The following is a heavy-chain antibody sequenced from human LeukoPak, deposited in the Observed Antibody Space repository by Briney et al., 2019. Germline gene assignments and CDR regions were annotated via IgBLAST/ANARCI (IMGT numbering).Heavy chain of an antibody. Sequence: SETLSLTCTVSGGSISSYYWSWIRQPPGKGLEWIGYIYYSGSTNYNPSLKSRVTISVDTSKNQFSLKLSSVTDADTAVYYCARHSSGWYGYYYYYMDVWGKGTTVTVSS. D-gene: IGHD6-19*01. V-gene: IGHV4-59*08. J-gene: IGHJ6*03. CDR2: IYYSGST. CDR3: ARHSSGWYGYYYYYMDV. CDR1: GGSISSYY.